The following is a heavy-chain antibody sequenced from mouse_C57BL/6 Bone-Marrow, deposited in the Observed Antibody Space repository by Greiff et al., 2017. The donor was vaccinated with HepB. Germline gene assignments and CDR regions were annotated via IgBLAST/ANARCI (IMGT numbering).Heavy chain of an antibody. D-gene: IGHD1-1*01. J-gene: IGHJ2*01. V-gene: IGHV1-81*01. CDR3: ARHYGSIFDY. Sequence: VQLQQSGAELARPGASVKLSCKASGYTFTSYGISWVKQRTGQGLEWIGESYPRSGNTYYNEKFKGKATLTADKSSSTAYMELRSLTSEDSAVYFCARHYGSIFDYWGQGTTLTVSS. CDR1: GYTFTSYG. CDR2: SYPRSGNT.